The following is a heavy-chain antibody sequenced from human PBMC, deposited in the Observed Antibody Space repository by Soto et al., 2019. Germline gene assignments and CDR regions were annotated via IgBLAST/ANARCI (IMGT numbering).Heavy chain of an antibody. CDR2: IHSSGST. CDR1: GGSVSSGNYF. J-gene: IGHJ6*02. D-gene: IGHD4-17*01. Sequence: SETLSLTCTVSGGSVSSGNYFWSWIRQPPGKGLEWIGYIHSSGSTNYNPSLKSRVTISADTSRNLFSLKLTSVTAADTAVYYCAILTKPTAVTAAFRGGYGLDVWGRGTTVTVSS. V-gene: IGHV4-61*01. CDR3: AILTKPTAVTAAFRGGYGLDV.